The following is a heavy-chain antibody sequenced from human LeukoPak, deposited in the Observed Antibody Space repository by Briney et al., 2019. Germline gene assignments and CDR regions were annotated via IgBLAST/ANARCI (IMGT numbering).Heavy chain of an antibody. CDR3: ARQPYGSWSYGMDV. CDR1: GYRFTSYW. Sequence: KAGESLKISCTGSGYRFTSYWIGWVRQMPGKGLEWMGIVYPGDSDSRYSPSFQGQVTISADKSLSTAYLQWSSLKASDTAIYYCARQPYGSWSYGMDVWGKGTTATVSS. J-gene: IGHJ6*04. CDR2: VYPGDSDS. D-gene: IGHD3-10*01. V-gene: IGHV5-51*01.